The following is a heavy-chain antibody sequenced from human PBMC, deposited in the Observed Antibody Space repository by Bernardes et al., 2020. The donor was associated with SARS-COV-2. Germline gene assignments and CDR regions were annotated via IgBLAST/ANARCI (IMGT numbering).Heavy chain of an antibody. J-gene: IGHJ3*02. CDR2: ITPLFGTT. CDR3: ARSGTYPDAFDI. D-gene: IGHD1-26*01. CDR1: GNTFTSYA. V-gene: IGHV1-69*13. Sequence: SVKVSCKTSGNTFTSYAVIWVRQAPGQGLECMGGITPLFGTTNYAQNFQGRVTIAADESTSTVYMELSSLRSEDTAMYYCARSGTYPDAFDIWGQGTMVTVSS.